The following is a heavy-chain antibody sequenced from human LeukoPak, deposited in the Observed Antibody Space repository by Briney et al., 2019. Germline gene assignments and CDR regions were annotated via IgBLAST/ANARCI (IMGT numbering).Heavy chain of an antibody. D-gene: IGHD1-20*01. CDR2: IYPGDSDT. CDR3: AXXSLYSYNFSGIDY. V-gene: IGHV5-51*01. CDR1: GYTFTSYW. J-gene: IGHJ4*01. Sequence: GESLKISCKGSGYTFTSYWIAWVRQMPGKGLEWMGIIYPGDSDTRYSPSFKGQVTISADKSIITAYLQWSSLKASDTAMYYXAXXSLYSYNFSGIDYWGQGTLVTVSP.